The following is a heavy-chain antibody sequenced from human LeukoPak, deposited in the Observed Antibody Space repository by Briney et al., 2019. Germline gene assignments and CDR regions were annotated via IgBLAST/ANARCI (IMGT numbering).Heavy chain of an antibody. D-gene: IGHD4-23*01. J-gene: IGHJ4*02. CDR2: ISYDGSNK. CDR3: AKEGEVYGGNPGPPYYFDY. Sequence: GGSLRLSCAASGFTFSRYGMHWVRQASGKGLEWVALISYDGSNKYYADSVKGRFTISRDNSKNTLYLQMNSLRAEDTAVYYCAKEGEVYGGNPGPPYYFDYWGQGTLVTVSS. V-gene: IGHV3-30*18. CDR1: GFTFSRYG.